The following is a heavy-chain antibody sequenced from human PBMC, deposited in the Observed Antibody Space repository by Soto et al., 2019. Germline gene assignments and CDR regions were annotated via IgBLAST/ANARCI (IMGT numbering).Heavy chain of an antibody. J-gene: IGHJ4*02. Sequence: QVQLQQWGAGLLKPSETLSLTCAVYGGSFSGYYWSWIRQPPGKGLEWIGEINHSGSTNYNPSLKSRVTITVDSSKNHFSLKLSSVTAADTAVYYCARGVIAAAGRYYFDYWGQGTLVTVSS. D-gene: IGHD6-13*01. CDR1: GGSFSGYY. CDR2: INHSGST. V-gene: IGHV4-34*01. CDR3: ARGVIAAAGRYYFDY.